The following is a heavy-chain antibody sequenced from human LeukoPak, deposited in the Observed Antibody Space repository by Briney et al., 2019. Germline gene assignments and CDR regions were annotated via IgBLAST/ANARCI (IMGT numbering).Heavy chain of an antibody. D-gene: IGHD6-13*01. CDR2: ISFDESNK. V-gene: IGHV3-30*18. J-gene: IGHJ4*02. Sequence: GGSLRLSCAASGFTFNSYGMHWVRQAPGKGLEWVAVISFDESNKFYADSVKGRFTISRDKSKNTLYLQMNSLRTEDTAVYYCAKEAQPLVTGGYFDYWGQGTLVTVSS. CDR1: GFTFNSYG. CDR3: AKEAQPLVTGGYFDY.